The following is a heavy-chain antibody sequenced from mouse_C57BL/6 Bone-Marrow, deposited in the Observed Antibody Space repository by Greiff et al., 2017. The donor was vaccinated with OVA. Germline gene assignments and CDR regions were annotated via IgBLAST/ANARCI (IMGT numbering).Heavy chain of an antibody. CDR2: IYPGSGST. V-gene: IGHV1-55*01. J-gene: IGHJ1*03. D-gene: IGHD1-1*01. Sequence: QVQLKQPGAELVKPGASVKMSCKASGYTFTSYWITWVKQRPGQGLEWIGDIYPGSGSTNYNEKFKSKATLTVDTSSSTAYMQLSSLTSEDSAVYYCARREKIYYYGSSQDFDVWGTGTTVTVSS. CDR1: GYTFTSYW. CDR3: ARREKIYYYGSSQDFDV.